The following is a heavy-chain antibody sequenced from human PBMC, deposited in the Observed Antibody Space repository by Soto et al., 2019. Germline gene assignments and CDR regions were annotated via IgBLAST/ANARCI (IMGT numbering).Heavy chain of an antibody. J-gene: IGHJ4*02. D-gene: IGHD5-12*01. Sequence: QLQLQESGPGLVKPSETLSLTCTVSGGSISSSSYYWGWIRQPPGKGLEWIGSIYYSGSTYYNPSLKSRVTISVDTSKNQFSLKLSSVTAADTAVSYCATQIFIVATIKPLDYWGQGTLVTVSS. CDR1: GGSISSSSYY. CDR3: ATQIFIVATIKPLDY. V-gene: IGHV4-39*01. CDR2: IYYSGST.